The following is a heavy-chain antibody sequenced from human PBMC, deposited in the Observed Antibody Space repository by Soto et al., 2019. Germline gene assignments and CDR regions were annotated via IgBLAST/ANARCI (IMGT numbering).Heavy chain of an antibody. V-gene: IGHV4-59*01. CDR1: DGSISSYY. J-gene: IGHJ4*02. Sequence: PSETLSLTCTVADGSISSYYWSWIRQPPGKGLEWIGYIYYSGSTNYNPSLKSRVTISVDTSKNQFSLKLSSVTAADTAVYYCARVGDYLFDYWGQGTLDTVSS. CDR3: ARVGDYLFDY. D-gene: IGHD4-17*01. CDR2: IYYSGST.